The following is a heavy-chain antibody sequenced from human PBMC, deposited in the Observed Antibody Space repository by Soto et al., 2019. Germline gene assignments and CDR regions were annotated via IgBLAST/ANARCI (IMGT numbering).Heavy chain of an antibody. Sequence: GGSLRLSCAASGFTFSSYSMSWVRQAPGKGLEWVSAISGSGGSTYYADSVKGRFTISRDNSKNTLYLQMNSLRAEDTAVYYCAKLVDNYYGSGSYYNVLYFDYWGQGTLVTVSS. J-gene: IGHJ4*02. CDR2: ISGSGGST. V-gene: IGHV3-23*01. CDR3: AKLVDNYYGSGSYYNVLYFDY. D-gene: IGHD3-10*01. CDR1: GFTFSSYS.